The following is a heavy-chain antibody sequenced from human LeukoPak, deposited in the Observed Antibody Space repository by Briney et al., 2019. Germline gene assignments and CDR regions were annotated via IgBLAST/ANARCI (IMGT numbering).Heavy chain of an antibody. CDR2: ISGSGGST. CDR3: AKVGVLLWFGESYYFDY. J-gene: IGHJ4*02. D-gene: IGHD3-10*01. CDR1: GFTFSSYA. Sequence: GGSLRLSCAASGFTFSSYAMSWVRRAPGKGLEWVSAISGSGGSTYYADSVKGRFTISRDNSKNTLYLQMNSLRAEDTAVYYCAKVGVLLWFGESYYFDYWGQGTLVTVSS. V-gene: IGHV3-23*01.